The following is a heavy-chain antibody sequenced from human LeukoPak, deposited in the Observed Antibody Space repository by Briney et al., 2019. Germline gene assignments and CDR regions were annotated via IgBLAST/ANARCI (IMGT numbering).Heavy chain of an antibody. CDR1: GGSISSYY. V-gene: IGHV4-4*07. Sequence: SETLSLIRNVSGGSISSYYWSWIRQPAGKGLDWIGRIYSSGNTNYNPSLKSRVTMSVDTSKNQLSLNLSSVTAADTAVYYCAREYSSGRYFDYWGQGTLVTVSS. J-gene: IGHJ4*02. CDR3: AREYSSGRYFDY. CDR2: IYSSGNT. D-gene: IGHD6-19*01.